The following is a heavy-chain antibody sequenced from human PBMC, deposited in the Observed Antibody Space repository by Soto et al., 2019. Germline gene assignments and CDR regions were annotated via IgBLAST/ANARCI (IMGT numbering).Heavy chain of an antibody. Sequence: LSLTCTVSGGSISGYYWSWVRQPAGKGLEWVGRIYSDGTTNYSPSLKSRVTMSLDTSKDQFSLHLNSVTAADTAVYYCSRVGCSNSKCYTRGMDVWGQGTTVTVSS. CDR3: SRVGCSNSKCYTRGMDV. D-gene: IGHD2-2*01. CDR2: IYSDGTT. V-gene: IGHV4-4*07. CDR1: GGSISGYY. J-gene: IGHJ6*02.